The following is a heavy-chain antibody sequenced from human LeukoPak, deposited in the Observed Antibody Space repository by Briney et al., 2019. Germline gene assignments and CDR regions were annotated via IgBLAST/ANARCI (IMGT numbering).Heavy chain of an antibody. J-gene: IGHJ6*02. Sequence: GASVKVSCKASGYTFTGYYIHWVRQAPGQGLEWMGGIIPIFGTANYAQKFQGRVTITADESTSTAYMELSSLRSEDTAVYYCALRQLRNYYYYGMDVWGQGTTVTVS. CDR2: IIPIFGTA. CDR1: GYTFTGYY. CDR3: ALRQLRNYYYYGMDV. V-gene: IGHV1-69*13. D-gene: IGHD3-10*01.